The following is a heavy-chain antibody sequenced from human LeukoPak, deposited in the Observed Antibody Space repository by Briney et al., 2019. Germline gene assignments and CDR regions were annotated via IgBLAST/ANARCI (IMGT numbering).Heavy chain of an antibody. CDR2: IYPTGNT. J-gene: IGHJ6*03. D-gene: IGHD3-22*01. CDR3: ARLKFYDSTGYSPGYYMDV. Sequence: PSETLSLTCSVSGVTIISYYWSWIRQPAGKGPEWIGRIYPTGNTDYNPSLKTRVTMSTDLSKKQFSLRLRFVTAADTAVYYCARLKFYDSTGYSPGYYMDVWGKGTAVTVSS. V-gene: IGHV4-4*07. CDR1: GVTIISYY.